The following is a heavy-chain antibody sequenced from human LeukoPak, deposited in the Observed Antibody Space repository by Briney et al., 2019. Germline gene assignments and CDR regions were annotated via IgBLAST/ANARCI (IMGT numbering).Heavy chain of an antibody. D-gene: IGHD5-18*01. CDR3: AREAGYSYGPDAFDI. CDR1: GFTFGSYA. CDR2: ISYDGSNK. J-gene: IGHJ3*02. V-gene: IGHV3-30-3*01. Sequence: GGSLRPSCAASGFTFGSYAMHWVRQAPGKGLEWVAVISYDGSNKYYADSVKGRFTISRDNSKNTLYLQMNSLRAEDTAVYYCAREAGYSYGPDAFDIWGQGTMVTVSS.